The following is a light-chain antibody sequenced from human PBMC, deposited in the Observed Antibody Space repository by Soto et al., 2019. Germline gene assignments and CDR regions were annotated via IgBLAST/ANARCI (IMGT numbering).Light chain of an antibody. J-gene: IGKJ1*01. Sequence: DIQMTQSPSTLSGSVGDRVTITCRASQTISSWLAWYQQNPGKAPKLLIYKASTLKSGVPSRFSGSGSGTEFTLTISSLQPDDFATYYCQHYNSYSEAFGQGTKWIS. V-gene: IGKV1-5*03. CDR2: KAS. CDR3: QHYNSYSEA. CDR1: QTISSW.